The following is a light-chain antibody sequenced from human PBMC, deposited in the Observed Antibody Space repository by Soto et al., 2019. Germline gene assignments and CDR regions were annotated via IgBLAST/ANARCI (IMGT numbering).Light chain of an antibody. Sequence: DIQMTQSPSSLSASVGDRVTITCRASQSISSYLNWYQQRPGKAPNLLIYDATRLHSGVPPRFSGSGYGTDFTLTITSLQLEDFATYYCQQGSTTPITFGLGTRLEIK. CDR2: DAT. V-gene: IGKV1-39*01. CDR1: QSISSY. J-gene: IGKJ5*01. CDR3: QQGSTTPIT.